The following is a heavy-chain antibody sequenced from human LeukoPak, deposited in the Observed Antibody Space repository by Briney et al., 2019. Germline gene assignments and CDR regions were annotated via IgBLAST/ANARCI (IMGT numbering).Heavy chain of an antibody. CDR2: INPSGGST. CDR1: GYIFTSYY. J-gene: IGHJ4*02. V-gene: IGHV1-46*01. CDR3: ASGSRRYYFDY. Sequence: GASVKVSCKASGYIFTSYYMHWVRQAPGQRLEWMGIINPSGGSTSYAQKFQGRVTMTRDTSTSTVYMELSSLRSEDTAVYYCASGSRRYYFDYWGQGTLVTVSS. D-gene: IGHD2-15*01.